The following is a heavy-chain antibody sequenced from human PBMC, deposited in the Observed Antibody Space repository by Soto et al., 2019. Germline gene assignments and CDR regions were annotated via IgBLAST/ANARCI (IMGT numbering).Heavy chain of an antibody. J-gene: IGHJ6*03. CDR3: ARDPSLTTPSWAYYYMDV. V-gene: IGHV3-48*01. CDR2: ISSSSSTI. CDR1: GFTFSSYS. D-gene: IGHD1-1*01. Sequence: GGSLRLSCAASGFTFSSYSMNWVRQAPGKGLEWVSYISSSSSTIYYADSVKGRFTISRDNAKNSLYLQMNSLRAEDTAVYYCARDPSLTTPSWAYYYMDVWGKGTTVTVSS.